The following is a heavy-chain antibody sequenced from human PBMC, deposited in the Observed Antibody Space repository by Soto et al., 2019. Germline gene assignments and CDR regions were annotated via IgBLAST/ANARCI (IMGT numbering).Heavy chain of an antibody. Sequence: VKVSCKASGGTFSSYAISWVRQAPGQGLEWMGGIIPIFGTANYAQKFQGRVTITADESTSTAYMELSSLRSEDTAVYYCARDLGVGATPYYFDYWGQGTLVTVSS. V-gene: IGHV1-69*01. D-gene: IGHD1-26*01. J-gene: IGHJ4*02. CDR1: GGTFSSYA. CDR2: IIPIFGTA. CDR3: ARDLGVGATPYYFDY.